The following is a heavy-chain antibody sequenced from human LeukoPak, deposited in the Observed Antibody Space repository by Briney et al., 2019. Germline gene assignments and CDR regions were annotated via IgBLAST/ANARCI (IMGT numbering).Heavy chain of an antibody. CDR3: ARGRQYLNPFDS. CDR2: ISYTGAT. V-gene: IGHV4-59*01. CDR1: GDSISSYH. J-gene: IGHJ4*02. Sequence: SETLSLTCTVSGDSISSYHWNWIRQPPGKGLEYIGHISYTGATNYNPSLKSRVTISLDTSKNQFSLKLNSVTAADTAVYYCARGRQYLNPFDSWGQGTLVTVSS. D-gene: IGHD2/OR15-2a*01.